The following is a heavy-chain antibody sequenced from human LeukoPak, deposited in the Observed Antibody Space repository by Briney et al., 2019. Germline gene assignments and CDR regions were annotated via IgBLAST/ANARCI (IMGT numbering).Heavy chain of an antibody. CDR1: GYTFTSYY. CDR3: ARLTRLNIVVEERGAFDI. CDR2: INPSGGST. Sequence: GASVKVSCKASGYTFTSYYMHWVRQAPGQGLEWMGIINPSGGSTSYAQKFQGRVTMTRDMSTSTVYMELSSLRSEDTAVYYCARLTRLNIVVEERGAFDIWGQGTMVTVSS. V-gene: IGHV1-46*01. J-gene: IGHJ3*02. D-gene: IGHD2-15*01.